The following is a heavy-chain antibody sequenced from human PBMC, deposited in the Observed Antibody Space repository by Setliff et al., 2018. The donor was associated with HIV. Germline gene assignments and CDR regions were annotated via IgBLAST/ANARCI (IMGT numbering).Heavy chain of an antibody. CDR1: GFSLYTRGVG. V-gene: IGHV2-5*02. D-gene: IGHD1-26*01. CDR3: ARVGVPFSSDRFFDN. J-gene: IGHJ4*02. Sequence: SGPTLVNPTQTLTVTCTFSGFSLYTRGVGVGWIRHPPGKALEWLAVIYWDDYKHYSPSLKNRLTVTKDNLQNIVALQMNGLRAADTGVYYNARVGVPFSSDRFFDNWGQGALVTVSS. CDR2: IYWDDYK.